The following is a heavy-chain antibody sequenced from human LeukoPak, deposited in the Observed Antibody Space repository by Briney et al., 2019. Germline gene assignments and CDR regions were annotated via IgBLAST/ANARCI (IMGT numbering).Heavy chain of an antibody. D-gene: IGHD5-12*01. V-gene: IGHV4-34*01. J-gene: IGHJ4*02. Sequence: PSETLSLTCAVYGGSSSGYYWSWIRHPPGKGLEGIGEINHSGSTNYNPSLKSRVTISVDTSKNQSSLKLSSVTAADTAVYYCARGGGYARLFDYWGQGTLVTVSS. CDR2: INHSGST. CDR3: ARGGGYARLFDY. CDR1: GGSSSGYY.